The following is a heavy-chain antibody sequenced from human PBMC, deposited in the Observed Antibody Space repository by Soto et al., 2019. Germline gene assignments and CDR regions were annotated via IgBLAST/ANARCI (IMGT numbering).Heavy chain of an antibody. D-gene: IGHD2-15*01. CDR1: GGSISSSSYY. Sequence: SETLSLTCTVSGGSISSSSYYWGWIRQPPGKGLEWIGSIYYSGSTYYNQSLKSRVTISLDTSKNQFSLKLSSLTAADTAVYYCARVGYCTGGSCYSDYYYGMDVWGQGTTVTVSS. CDR3: ARVGYCTGGSCYSDYYYGMDV. J-gene: IGHJ6*02. CDR2: IYYSGST. V-gene: IGHV4-39*07.